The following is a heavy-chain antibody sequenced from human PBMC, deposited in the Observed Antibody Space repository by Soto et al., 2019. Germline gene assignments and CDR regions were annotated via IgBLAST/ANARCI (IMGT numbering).Heavy chain of an antibody. CDR2: IIPIFGTA. CDR1: GGTFSSYA. CDR3: ARGNGYDSYYGMDV. Sequence: VKVSCKASGGTFSSYAISWVRQAPGQGLEWMGGIIPIFGTANYAQKFQGRVTITADESTSTAYMELSSLRSEDTAVYYCARGNGYDSYYGMDVWGQGTTVTVSS. D-gene: IGHD5-12*01. J-gene: IGHJ6*02. V-gene: IGHV1-69*13.